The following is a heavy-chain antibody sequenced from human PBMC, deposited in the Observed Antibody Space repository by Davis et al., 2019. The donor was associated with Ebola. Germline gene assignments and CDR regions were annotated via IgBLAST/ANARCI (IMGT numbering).Heavy chain of an antibody. CDR2: ISSSGSTI. CDR3: ARGGRGSSGWTLDY. V-gene: IGHV3-48*03. Sequence: PGGSLRLSCAASGFTFSSYEMNWVRQAPGKGLEWVSYISSSGSTIYYADSVKGRFTISRDNAKNSLYLQMNSLRAEDTAVYYCARGGRGSSGWTLDYWGQGTLVTVSS. CDR1: GFTFSSYE. J-gene: IGHJ4*02. D-gene: IGHD6-19*01.